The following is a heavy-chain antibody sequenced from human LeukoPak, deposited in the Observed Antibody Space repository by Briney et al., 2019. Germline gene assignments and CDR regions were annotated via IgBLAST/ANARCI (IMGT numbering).Heavy chain of an antibody. V-gene: IGHV3-9*01. Sequence: GGSLRLSCAASGFTFDDYAMHWVRQAPGKGLEWVSGISWNSGSIGYADSVKGRFTISRDNAKNSLYLEMNSLRVDDTGVYYCVSCRESSSSCSLDYWGQGTLVSVSS. D-gene: IGHD2-2*01. CDR1: GFTFDDYA. CDR3: VSCRESSSSCSLDY. CDR2: ISWNSGSI. J-gene: IGHJ4*02.